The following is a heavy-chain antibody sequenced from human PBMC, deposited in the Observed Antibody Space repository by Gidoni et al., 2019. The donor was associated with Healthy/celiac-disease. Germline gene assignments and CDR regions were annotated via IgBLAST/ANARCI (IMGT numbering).Heavy chain of an antibody. CDR3: ARAEYYDFWSGYYFLV. V-gene: IGHV3-74*01. CDR1: GFTFSSYW. D-gene: IGHD3-3*01. Sequence: EVQLVESGGGLVQPGGSLRLSCAASGFTFSSYWMHWVRQAPGKGLVWVSRINSDGSSTSYSDSVKGRFTISRDNAKNTLYLQMNSLRAEDTAVYYCARAEYYDFWSGYYFLVWGQGTTVTVSS. CDR2: INSDGSST. J-gene: IGHJ6*02.